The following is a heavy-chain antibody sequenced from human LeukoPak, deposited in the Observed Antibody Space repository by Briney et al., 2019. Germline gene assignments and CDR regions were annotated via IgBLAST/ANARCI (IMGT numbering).Heavy chain of an antibody. Sequence: SQTLSLTCTVSGGSISSGGYYWSWIRQNPGKGLEWIGYIYSSGNTYYNPSLKSRVTISVDTSKNQFSLKLSSVTAADTAVFYCARDKGRPYCGGDCYIDYWGQGTLVTVSS. D-gene: IGHD2-21*02. CDR3: ARDKGRPYCGGDCYIDY. V-gene: IGHV4-31*03. J-gene: IGHJ4*02. CDR1: GGSISSGGYY. CDR2: IYSSGNT.